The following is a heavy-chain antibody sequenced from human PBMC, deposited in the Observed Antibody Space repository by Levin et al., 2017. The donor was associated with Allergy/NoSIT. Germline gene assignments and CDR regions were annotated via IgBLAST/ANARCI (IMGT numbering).Heavy chain of an antibody. CDR1: GFIFDDYA. CDR2: ISWNSDII. Sequence: PGGSLRLSCAASGFIFDDYAMHWVRQAPGKGLEWVSGISWNSDIIGYADSVKGRFTISRDSATNSLYLQVNSLRAEDTALYYCAKGDDRIAAAGIIDYWGQGTLVTVSS. CDR3: AKGDDRIAAAGIIDY. D-gene: IGHD6-13*01. J-gene: IGHJ4*02. V-gene: IGHV3-9*01.